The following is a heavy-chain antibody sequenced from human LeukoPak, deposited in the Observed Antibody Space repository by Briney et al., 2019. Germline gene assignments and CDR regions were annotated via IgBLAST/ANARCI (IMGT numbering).Heavy chain of an antibody. CDR3: SRDMVRETLMYWFDP. V-gene: IGHV4-4*07. J-gene: IGHJ5*02. Sequence: SETLSLTCTVSGASINGYFWSRIRQSAGKGLEWIGRIYGSGSTNYNPSLESRATVSSDTSKNQFSLKLRSVTAADTAVYYCSRDMVRETLMYWFDPWGPGSLVTVS. CDR2: IYGSGST. CDR1: GASINGYF. D-gene: IGHD3-10*01.